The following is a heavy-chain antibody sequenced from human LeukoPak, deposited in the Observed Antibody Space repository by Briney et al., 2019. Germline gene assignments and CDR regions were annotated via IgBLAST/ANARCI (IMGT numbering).Heavy chain of an antibody. CDR3: ARENRYVWGSYRYPDY. D-gene: IGHD3-16*02. CDR1: GYTFTGYY. V-gene: IGHV1-2*02. J-gene: IGHJ4*02. CDR2: INPNSGGT. Sequence: ASVKVSCKASGYTFTGYYMHWVRQAPGQGLEWMGWINPNSGGTNYAQKFQGRVTMTRDTSISTAYMELSRLRSDDTAVYYCARENRYVWGSYRYPDYWGQGTLVTVSS.